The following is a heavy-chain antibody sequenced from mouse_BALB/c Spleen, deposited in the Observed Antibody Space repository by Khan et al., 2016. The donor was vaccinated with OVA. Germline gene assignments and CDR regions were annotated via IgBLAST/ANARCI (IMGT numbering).Heavy chain of an antibody. CDR1: GFSLFRYS. D-gene: IGHD2-1*01. CDR2: IWSGGST. CDR3: ARKTYGNYVSLDY. Sequence: QVQLKESGPGLVAPSQSLSITCTVSGFSLFRYSVHWVRQPPGKGLEWPGMIWSGGSTDYNSALKSRLSISKDNSNSQAFLEMNSLPTDDNATYSCARKTYGNYVSLDYWGQGTSVTVSS. V-gene: IGHV2-6-4*01. J-gene: IGHJ4*01.